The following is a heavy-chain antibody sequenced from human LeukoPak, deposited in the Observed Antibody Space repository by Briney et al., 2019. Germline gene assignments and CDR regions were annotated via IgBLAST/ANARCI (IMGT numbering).Heavy chain of an antibody. Sequence: GGSLRLSCAASGFTFSSYAMSWVRQAQGRGLEWVSGISGSGGSTYYADSVKGRFTISRDNSKKTLYMQMNSLRAEDTAVYYCAKSIGDRGDYWGQGTLVTVSS. CDR1: GFTFSSYA. V-gene: IGHV3-23*01. J-gene: IGHJ4*02. D-gene: IGHD3-10*01. CDR3: AKSIGDRGDY. CDR2: ISGSGGST.